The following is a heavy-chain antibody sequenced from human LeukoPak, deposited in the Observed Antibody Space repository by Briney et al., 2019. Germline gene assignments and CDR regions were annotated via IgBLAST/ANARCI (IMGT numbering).Heavy chain of an antibody. V-gene: IGHV3-9*01. CDR1: GFTFDDYA. Sequence: PGGSLRLSCAASGFTFDDYAMHWVRQAPGKGLEWVSGISWNSGSIGYADSVKGRFTISRDNAKNSLYLQMNSLRAEDTALYYCAKESSSGWYYFDYWGQGTLVTVSS. CDR3: AKESSSGWYYFDY. CDR2: ISWNSGSI. D-gene: IGHD6-19*01. J-gene: IGHJ4*02.